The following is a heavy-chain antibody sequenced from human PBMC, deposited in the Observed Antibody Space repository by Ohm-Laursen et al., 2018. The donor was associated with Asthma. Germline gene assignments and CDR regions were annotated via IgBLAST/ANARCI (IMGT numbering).Heavy chain of an antibody. V-gene: IGHV2-5*01. D-gene: IGHD3-22*01. CDR2: IYWNDDK. CDR3: AHSYPYYYDSSGDYFDY. Sequence: TQTLTLTSTFSGFSLSTSGVGVGWIRQPPGKALEWLALIYWNDDKRYSPSLKSRLTITKDTSKNQVVLTMTNMDPVDTATYYCAHSYPYYYDSSGDYFDYWGQGTLVTVSS. J-gene: IGHJ4*02. CDR1: GFSLSTSGVG.